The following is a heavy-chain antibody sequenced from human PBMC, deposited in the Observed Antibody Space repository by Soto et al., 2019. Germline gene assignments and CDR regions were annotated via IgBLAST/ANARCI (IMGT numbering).Heavy chain of an antibody. V-gene: IGHV4-34*01. CDR1: GGSFSGYY. J-gene: IGHJ4*02. Sequence: QVQLQQWGAGLLKPSETLSLTCAVDGGSFSGYYWRWICQPPGKGLEWIGEFNHSGSTNYNPSLKSRVTISVDTSNNQFSLRLTSVTAADTAVYYCASVVVLDGDYVFDYWGQGTLVTVSS. CDR3: ASVVVLDGDYVFDY. CDR2: FNHSGST. D-gene: IGHD4-17*01.